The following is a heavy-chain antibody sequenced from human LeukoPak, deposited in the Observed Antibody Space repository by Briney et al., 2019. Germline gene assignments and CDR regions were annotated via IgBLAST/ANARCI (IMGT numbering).Heavy chain of an antibody. CDR2: IWYDGSNK. Sequence: GGSLRLSCAASGFTFSSYWMSWVRQAPGKGLEWVAVIWYDGSNKYYADSVKGRFTISRDNSKNTLYLQMNSLRAEDTAVYYCARDGDKEQLDGVDYWGQGTLVTVSS. V-gene: IGHV3-33*08. J-gene: IGHJ4*02. D-gene: IGHD6-6*01. CDR3: ARDGDKEQLDGVDY. CDR1: GFTFSSYW.